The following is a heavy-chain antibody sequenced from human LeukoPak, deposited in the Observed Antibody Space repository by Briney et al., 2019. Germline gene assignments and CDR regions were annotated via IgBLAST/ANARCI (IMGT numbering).Heavy chain of an antibody. D-gene: IGHD3-22*01. CDR2: IYYSGST. Sequence: SWIRQPPGKGLEWIGYIYYSGSTYYNPSLKSRVTISVDTSKNQFSLKLSSVTAADTAVYYCARGDDSSGYYSGAFDIWGQGTMVTVSS. V-gene: IGHV4-30-4*08. J-gene: IGHJ3*02. CDR3: ARGDDSSGYYSGAFDI.